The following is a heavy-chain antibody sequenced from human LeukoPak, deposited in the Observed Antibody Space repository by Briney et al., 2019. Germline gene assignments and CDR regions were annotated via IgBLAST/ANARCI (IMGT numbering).Heavy chain of an antibody. CDR1: GFTFSSYS. CDR2: ISSSGSTI. Sequence: PGGSLRLSCAASGFTFSSYSMNWVRQAPGKGLEWVSYISSSGSTIYYADSVKGRFTISRDNAKNSLYLQMNSLRAEDTAVYYCARRYSSSWANYYYYYYMDVWGKGTTVTISS. J-gene: IGHJ6*03. D-gene: IGHD6-13*01. CDR3: ARRYSSSWANYYYYYYMDV. V-gene: IGHV3-48*04.